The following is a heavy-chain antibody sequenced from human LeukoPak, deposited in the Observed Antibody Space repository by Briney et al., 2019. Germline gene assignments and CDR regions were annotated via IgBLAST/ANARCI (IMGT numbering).Heavy chain of an antibody. CDR1: GFTFSSYG. J-gene: IGHJ4*02. Sequence: GGSLRLSCAASGFTFSSYGMHWVRQAPGKGLEWVAVISYDGSNKYYADSVKGRFTISRDNSKNTLYLQMNSLRAEDTAVYYCAKDRFSAAAGTSYFDYWGQGTLVTVSS. CDR2: ISYDGSNK. CDR3: AKDRFSAAAGTSYFDY. D-gene: IGHD6-13*01. V-gene: IGHV3-30*18.